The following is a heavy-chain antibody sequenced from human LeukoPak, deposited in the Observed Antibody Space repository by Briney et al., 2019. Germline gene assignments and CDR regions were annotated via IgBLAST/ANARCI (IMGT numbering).Heavy chain of an antibody. V-gene: IGHV4-59*01. CDR2: VHYSGTT. CDR1: DGSITNYD. Sequence: SETLSLTCTVSDGSITNYDWSWVRQPPGKGLEFIGHVHYSGTTNYNPSLRSRVTISIDTSKKHFFLKLKSVTAAHTALYYCATGYGDFRVEGRYFYAWGQGTLVTVSS. CDR3: ATGYGDFRVEGRYFYA. D-gene: IGHD4-17*01. J-gene: IGHJ4*02.